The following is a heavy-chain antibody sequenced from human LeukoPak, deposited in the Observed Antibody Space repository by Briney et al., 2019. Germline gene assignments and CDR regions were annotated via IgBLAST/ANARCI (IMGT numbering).Heavy chain of an antibody. Sequence: GRSLRLSCAASGFTFSSYGMHWVRQAPGKGLEWVAVISYDGSNKYYADSVKGRFTISRDNSKNTLYLQMNSLRAEDTAVYYCAKDYGTYYYDSSGYCDYWGQGTLVTVSS. CDR2: ISYDGSNK. CDR1: GFTFSSYG. V-gene: IGHV3-30*18. J-gene: IGHJ4*02. D-gene: IGHD3-22*01. CDR3: AKDYGTYYYDSSGYCDY.